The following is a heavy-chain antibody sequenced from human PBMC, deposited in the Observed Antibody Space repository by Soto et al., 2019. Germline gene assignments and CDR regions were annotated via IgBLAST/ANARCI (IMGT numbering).Heavy chain of an antibody. CDR2: ISSSSSYI. CDR1: GFTFSSYS. J-gene: IGHJ4*02. V-gene: IGHV3-21*01. Sequence: EVQLVESGGGLVKPGGSLRLSCAASGFTFSSYSMNWVRQAPGKGLEWVSSISSSSSYIYYADSVKGRFTISRDNAKNSLYLQMNRLRADDTAVYYCARPPNYYDSRGYYGYWGQGTLVTVSS. CDR3: ARPPNYYDSRGYYGY. D-gene: IGHD3-22*01.